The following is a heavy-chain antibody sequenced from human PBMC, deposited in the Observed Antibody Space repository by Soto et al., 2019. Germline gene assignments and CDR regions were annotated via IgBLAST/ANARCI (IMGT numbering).Heavy chain of an antibody. CDR2: ISYDGSNK. Sequence: GGSLRLSCAASGFTFSSYGMHWVRQAPGKGLEWVAVISYDGSNKYYADSVKGRFTISRDNSKNTLYLQMNSLRAEDTAVYYFAKAHKRGAYYYYYGMDVWGQGTTVTVSS. V-gene: IGHV3-30*18. J-gene: IGHJ6*02. CDR1: GFTFSSYG. D-gene: IGHD1-26*01. CDR3: AKAHKRGAYYYYYGMDV.